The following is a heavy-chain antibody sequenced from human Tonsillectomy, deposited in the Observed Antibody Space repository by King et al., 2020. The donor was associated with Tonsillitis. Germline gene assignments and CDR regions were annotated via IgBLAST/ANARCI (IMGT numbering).Heavy chain of an antibody. Sequence: EVQLVESGGGLVKPGGSLRLSCAASGFTFSSYSMNWVRQAPGKGLEWVSFISSSSNYIFYEDSVKGRFTISRDNANNSLYLQMNSLRAEDTAVYYCASDHVARGVGTMDVWGQGTTVTVSS. CDR2: ISSSSNYI. J-gene: IGHJ6*02. CDR1: GFTFSSYS. V-gene: IGHV3-21*01. CDR3: ASDHVARGVGTMDV. D-gene: IGHD1-26*01.